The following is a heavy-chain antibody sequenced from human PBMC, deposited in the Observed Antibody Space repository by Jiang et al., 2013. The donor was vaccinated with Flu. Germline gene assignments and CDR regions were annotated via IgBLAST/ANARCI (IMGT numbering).Heavy chain of an antibody. CDR3: ARDSSPGLPQEFTI. D-gene: IGHD2/OR15-2a*01. J-gene: IGHJ3*02. CDR2: ISYDGSNK. CDR1: GFTFSSYA. V-gene: IGHV3-30*04. Sequence: CAASGFTFSSYAMHWVRQAPGKGLEWVAVISYDGSNKYYADSVKGRFTISRDNSKNTLYLQMNSLRAEDTAVYYCARDSSPGLPQEFTIWGQGTMVTISS.